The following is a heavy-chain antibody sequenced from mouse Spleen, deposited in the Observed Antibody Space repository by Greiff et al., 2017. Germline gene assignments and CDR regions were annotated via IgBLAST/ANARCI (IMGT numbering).Heavy chain of an antibody. D-gene: IGHD1-1*01. J-gene: IGHJ1*03. CDR3: LYYGSSYGYFDV. CDR1: GYTFTDYE. V-gene: IGHV1-15*01. Sequence: QVQLQQSGAELVRPGASVTLSCKASGYTFTDYEMHWVKQTPVHGLEWIGAIDPETGGTAYNQKFKGKAILTADKSSSTAYMELRSLTSEDSAVYYCLYYGSSYGYFDVWGTGTTVTVSS. CDR2: IDPETGGT.